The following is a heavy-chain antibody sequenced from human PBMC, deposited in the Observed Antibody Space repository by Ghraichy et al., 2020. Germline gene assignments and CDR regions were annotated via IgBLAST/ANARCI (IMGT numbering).Heavy chain of an antibody. V-gene: IGHV1-8*02. CDR1: GYTFTSYD. D-gene: IGHD6-25*01. J-gene: IGHJ4*02. CDR3: ARTYRSDATALDY. CDR2: INPNIGNT. Sequence: ASVKVSCKASGYTFTSYDINWVRQATGQGLEWMGWINPNIGNTSYAQKFQGRVTMTRNTSISTAYMELSSLRSEDTAVYYCARTYRSDATALDYEGQGTPVTVSS.